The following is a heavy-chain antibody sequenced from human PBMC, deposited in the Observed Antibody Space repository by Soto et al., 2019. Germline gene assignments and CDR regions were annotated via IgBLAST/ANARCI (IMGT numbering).Heavy chain of an antibody. J-gene: IGHJ3*02. CDR1: GFTFSSYA. CDR3: ANDPYMVRGVIIKNPDAFDI. Sequence: GGSLRLSCAASGFTFSSYAMSWVHQAPGKGLEWVSAISGSGGSTYYADSVKGRFTISRDNSKNTLYLQMNSLRAEDTAVYYCANDPYMVRGVIIKNPDAFDIWGQGTMVTVSS. V-gene: IGHV3-23*01. CDR2: ISGSGGST. D-gene: IGHD3-10*01.